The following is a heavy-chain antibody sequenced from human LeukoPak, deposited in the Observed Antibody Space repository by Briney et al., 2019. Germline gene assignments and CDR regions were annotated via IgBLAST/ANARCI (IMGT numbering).Heavy chain of an antibody. D-gene: IGHD3-9*01. CDR2: IYYSGST. Sequence: SETLSLTCTVSRGSIGSYYWSWIRQPPGKGLEWIGYIYYSGSTNYNPSLKSRVTISVDTSKNQFSLKLSSVTAADTAVYYCARRYYDILTGHHENWFDPWGQGTLVTVSS. J-gene: IGHJ5*02. CDR3: ARRYYDILTGHHENWFDP. V-gene: IGHV4-59*01. CDR1: RGSIGSYY.